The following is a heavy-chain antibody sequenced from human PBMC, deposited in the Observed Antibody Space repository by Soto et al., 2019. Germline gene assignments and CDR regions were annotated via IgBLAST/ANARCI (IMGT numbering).Heavy chain of an antibody. J-gene: IGHJ6*02. D-gene: IGHD2-21*01. Sequence: ASVKVSCKASGYTFTGYYVHWVREAPGQGLEWMGWINPETGGTSYAQKFQGRVTLSRDTSINTAYLELSSLRFDDAAVYFCARERFQVISDGMDVWGQGATVTVSS. CDR3: ARERFQVISDGMDV. CDR2: INPETGGT. V-gene: IGHV1-2*02. CDR1: GYTFTGYY.